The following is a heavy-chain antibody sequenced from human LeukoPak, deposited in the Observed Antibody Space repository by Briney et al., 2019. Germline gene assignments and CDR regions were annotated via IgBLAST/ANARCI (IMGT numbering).Heavy chain of an antibody. Sequence: PGGSLRLSCAASGFTFSSYSMNWVRQAPGKGLEWVSSISSSSSYIYYADSVKGRSTISRDNAKNSLYLQMNSLRAEDTAVYYCARLAVAGTDYWGQGTLVTVSS. CDR1: GFTFSSYS. CDR2: ISSSSSYI. V-gene: IGHV3-21*01. CDR3: ARLAVAGTDY. D-gene: IGHD6-19*01. J-gene: IGHJ4*02.